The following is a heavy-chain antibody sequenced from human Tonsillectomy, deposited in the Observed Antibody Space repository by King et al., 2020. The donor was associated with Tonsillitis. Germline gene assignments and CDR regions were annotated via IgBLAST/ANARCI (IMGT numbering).Heavy chain of an antibody. Sequence: VQLVESGGGVVQPGRSLRLSCAASGFTFSSYGMYWVRQAPGKGLEWVAVISYDGSNKYYVDSVKGRFTISRDNSKKTLYLQMNSLRAEDTAVYYCAKGLSPYYDFWSGLHYWGQGTLVTVSS. V-gene: IGHV3-30*18. CDR3: AKGLSPYYDFWSGLHY. CDR2: ISYDGSNK. CDR1: GFTFSSYG. D-gene: IGHD3-3*01. J-gene: IGHJ4*02.